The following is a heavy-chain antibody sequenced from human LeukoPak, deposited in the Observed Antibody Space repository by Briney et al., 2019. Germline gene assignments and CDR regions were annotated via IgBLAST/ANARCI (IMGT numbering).Heavy chain of an antibody. V-gene: IGHV4-59*08. CDR1: GGSISSYY. D-gene: IGHD6-19*01. J-gene: IGHJ4*02. CDR3: ARHKVGSGWAYSDY. CDR2: IYYSGST. Sequence: SETLSLTCTVSGGSISSYYWSWIRQPPGKGLEWIGYIYYSGSTNYNPSLKSRVTMSVDTSKNQFSLKLSSVTAADTAVYYCARHKVGSGWAYSDYWGQGTLVTVSS.